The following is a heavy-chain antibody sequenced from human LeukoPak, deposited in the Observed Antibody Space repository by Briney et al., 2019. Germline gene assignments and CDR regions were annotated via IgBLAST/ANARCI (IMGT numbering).Heavy chain of an antibody. CDR1: GFTFSSYG. J-gene: IGHJ4*02. D-gene: IGHD6-13*01. V-gene: IGHV3-33*01. CDR3: TRVFVGDEYSSSGY. CDR2: IWYDGSNK. Sequence: GRSLRLSCAASGFTFSSYGMHWVRQAPGKGLEWVAVIWYDGSNKYYADSVKGRFTISRDNSKNTLYLQMNSLKVEDTAVHYCTRVFVGDEYSSSGYWGQGTLVTVSS.